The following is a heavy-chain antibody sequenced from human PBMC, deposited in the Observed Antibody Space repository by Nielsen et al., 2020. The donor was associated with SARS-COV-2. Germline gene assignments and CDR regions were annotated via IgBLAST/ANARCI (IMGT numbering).Heavy chain of an antibody. Sequence: SETLSLTCTVSGGSISSGGYYWSWIRQHPGKGLEWIGYIYYSGSTYYNPSLKSRVTISVDTSKNQFSLKLSSVTAADTAVYYCARAPGTRGSVRSRCSTSCQYAFDIWGQGTMVTVSS. V-gene: IGHV4-31*03. J-gene: IGHJ3*02. CDR3: ARAPGTRGSVRSRCSTSCQYAFDI. CDR2: IYYSGST. CDR1: GGSISSGGYY. D-gene: IGHD2-2*01.